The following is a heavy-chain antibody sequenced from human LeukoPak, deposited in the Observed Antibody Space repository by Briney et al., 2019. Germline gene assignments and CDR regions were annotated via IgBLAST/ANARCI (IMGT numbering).Heavy chain of an antibody. V-gene: IGHV3-23*01. Sequence: GGSLRLSCEASGFTFTSYAMHWVRQAPGKGLEWVSSISASGSGTFYTDSMNGRFTISRDNAKNTFFLQMKNLRPGDTALYYCAKGRDTSGRQNFDFWGQGTLVTVSS. CDR1: GFTFTSYA. D-gene: IGHD6-19*01. J-gene: IGHJ4*02. CDR2: ISASGSGT. CDR3: AKGRDTSGRQNFDF.